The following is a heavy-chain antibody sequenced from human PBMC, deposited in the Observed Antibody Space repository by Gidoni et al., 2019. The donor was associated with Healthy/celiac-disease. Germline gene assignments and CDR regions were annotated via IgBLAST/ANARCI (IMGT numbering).Heavy chain of an antibody. CDR2: ISYDGSNK. D-gene: IGHD1-26*01. V-gene: IGHV3-30*18. Sequence: QVQLVESGGGGVQTGRSLRLSCAASGFTFSSYGMHWVRQAPGKGLEWWAVISYDGSNKYYADSVKGRFTTSRDNSKNTLYLQMNSLRAEDTAVYYCAKDQGWERNFDYWGQGTLVTVSS. CDR1: GFTFSSYG. CDR3: AKDQGWERNFDY. J-gene: IGHJ4*02.